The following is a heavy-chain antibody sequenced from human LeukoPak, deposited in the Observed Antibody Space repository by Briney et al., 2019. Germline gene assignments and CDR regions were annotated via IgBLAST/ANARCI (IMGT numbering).Heavy chain of an antibody. J-gene: IGHJ4*02. CDR1: GFTFSSYA. V-gene: IGHV3-23*01. Sequence: GGSLRLSCAASGFTFSSYAMSWVRQAPGKGLEWVSAISGSGGSTYYADSVKGRFTISRDNSKNTLYLQMNSLRAEDTAVYYCAKDEYYGSGSYYPIFLFDYWGQGTLVTVSS. D-gene: IGHD3-10*01. CDR3: AKDEYYGSGSYYPIFLFDY. CDR2: ISGSGGST.